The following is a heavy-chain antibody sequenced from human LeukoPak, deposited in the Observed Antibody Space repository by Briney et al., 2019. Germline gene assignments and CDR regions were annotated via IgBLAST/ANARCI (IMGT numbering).Heavy chain of an antibody. CDR3: AKDRDILNEFDY. CDR1: GFTFSSYA. Sequence: GGSLRLSCAASGFTFSSYAIHWVRQAPGRGLEWVSAISHSGGSTYYADSVKGRFTISRDNSKNTLYLQMNSLTAEDTAVYYCAKDRDILNEFDYWGQGTLVTVSS. D-gene: IGHD2-21*01. CDR2: ISHSGGST. V-gene: IGHV3-23*01. J-gene: IGHJ4*02.